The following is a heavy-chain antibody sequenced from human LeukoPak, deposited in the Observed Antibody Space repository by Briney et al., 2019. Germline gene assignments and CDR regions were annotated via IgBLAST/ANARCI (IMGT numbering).Heavy chain of an antibody. J-gene: IGHJ6*02. V-gene: IGHV1-18*01. CDR2: ISAYNGNT. CDR3: ARVRIVATIPSVLDV. D-gene: IGHD5-12*01. Sequence: ASVKVSCKASGYTFTSYGISWVRQAPGQGLEWMGLISAYNGNTNYAQKLQGRVTMTTDTSTSTAYMELRSLRSDDTAVYYCARVRIVATIPSVLDVWGQGTTVTVSS. CDR1: GYTFTSYG.